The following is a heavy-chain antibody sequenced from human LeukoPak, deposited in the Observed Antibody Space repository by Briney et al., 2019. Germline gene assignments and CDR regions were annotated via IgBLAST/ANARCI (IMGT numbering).Heavy chain of an antibody. V-gene: IGHV3-11*01. CDR1: GFIFSDYY. J-gene: IGHJ4*02. D-gene: IGHD1-1*01. CDR3: ARVAPGTTAYFFDF. CDR2: ISSSGTTI. Sequence: PGGSLRLSCAASGFIFSDYYMSWIRQAPGKGLEWVSYISSSGTTIYYADSVKGRFTVSRDNAENSLYLQMNSLRAEDTALYYCARVAPGTTAYFFDFWGQGILVTVSS.